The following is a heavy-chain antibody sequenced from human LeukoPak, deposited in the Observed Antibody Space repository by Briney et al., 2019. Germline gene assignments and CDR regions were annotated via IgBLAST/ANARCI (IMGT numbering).Heavy chain of an antibody. J-gene: IGHJ5*02. CDR3: ARNWFDP. Sequence: SETLSLTCAVYGGSFSGYYWSWIRQPPGKGLEWIGEINHSGSTNYNPSLKSRVTISVDTSKNQFSLKLSSVTAADTAVYYCARNWFDPWGQGTLVTVSS. CDR2: INHSGST. V-gene: IGHV4-34*01. CDR1: GGSFSGYY.